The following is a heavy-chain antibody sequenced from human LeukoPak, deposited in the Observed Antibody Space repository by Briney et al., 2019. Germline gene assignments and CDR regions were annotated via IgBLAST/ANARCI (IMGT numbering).Heavy chain of an antibody. CDR2: INHSGST. CDR1: GGSFSGYY. D-gene: IGHD3-22*01. CDR3: ARGLPKYYYDRSRGSERLDY. J-gene: IGHJ4*02. V-gene: IGHV4-34*01. Sequence: RASETLSLTCAVYGGSFSGYYRSWIRQPPGKGLEWIGEINHSGSTNYNPSLKSRVTISVDTSKNQFSLKLSSVTAADTAVYYCARGLPKYYYDRSRGSERLDYWGQGTLVTVSS.